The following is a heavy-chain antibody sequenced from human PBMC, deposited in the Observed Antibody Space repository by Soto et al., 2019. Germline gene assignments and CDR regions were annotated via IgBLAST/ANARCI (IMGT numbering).Heavy chain of an antibody. CDR3: AREDQNTAMVGFDY. V-gene: IGHV4-59*01. CDR2: IYYSGST. J-gene: IGHJ4*02. D-gene: IGHD5-18*01. CDR1: GGSISSYY. Sequence: SETLSLTCTVSGGSISSYYWSWIRQPPGKGLEWIGYIYYSGSTNYNPSLKSRVTISVDTSKNQFSLKLSSVTAADTAVYYCAREDQNTAMVGFDYWGQGTLVTVSS.